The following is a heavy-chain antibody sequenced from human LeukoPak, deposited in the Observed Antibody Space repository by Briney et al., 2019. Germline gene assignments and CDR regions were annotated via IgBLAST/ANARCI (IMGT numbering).Heavy chain of an antibody. CDR3: ASNRHNWNRASGY. CDR2: ISSSSSTI. Sequence: GGFLRLSCAASGFTFSSYSMNWVRQAPGKGLEWVSYISSSSSTIYYADSVKGRFTISRDNAKNSLYLQMNSLRDEDTAVYYCASNRHNWNRASGYWGQGTLVTVSS. V-gene: IGHV3-48*02. CDR1: GFTFSSYS. D-gene: IGHD1-20*01. J-gene: IGHJ4*02.